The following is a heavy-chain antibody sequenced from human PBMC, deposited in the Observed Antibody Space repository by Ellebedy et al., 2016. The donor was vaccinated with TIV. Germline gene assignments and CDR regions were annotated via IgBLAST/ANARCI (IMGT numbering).Heavy chain of an antibody. D-gene: IGHD3-16*01. CDR2: ISWNSGSI. V-gene: IGHV3-9*01. CDR3: AKDKMMGYYYYGMDV. J-gene: IGHJ6*02. Sequence: SLKISCAASGFTFDDYGMHWVRQAPGKGLEWVSGISWNSGSIGYADSVKGRFTISRDNAKNSLYLEMNSLRAEDTALYYCAKDKMMGYYYYGMDVWGQGTTVTVSS. CDR1: GFTFDDYG.